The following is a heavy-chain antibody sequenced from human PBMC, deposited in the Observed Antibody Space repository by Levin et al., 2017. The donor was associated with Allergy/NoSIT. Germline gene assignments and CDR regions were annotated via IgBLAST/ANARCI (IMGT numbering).Heavy chain of an antibody. V-gene: IGHV3-30*18. CDR3: AKEVSVGTYDFWRYFDY. CDR1: GFTFSSYG. Sequence: GGSLRLSCAASGFTFSSYGMHWVRQAPGKGLEWVAVISYDGSNKYYADSVKGRFTISRDNSKNTLYLQMNSLRAEDTAVYYCAKEVSVGTYDFWRYFDYWGQGTLVTVSS. CDR2: ISYDGSNK. D-gene: IGHD3-3*01. J-gene: IGHJ4*02.